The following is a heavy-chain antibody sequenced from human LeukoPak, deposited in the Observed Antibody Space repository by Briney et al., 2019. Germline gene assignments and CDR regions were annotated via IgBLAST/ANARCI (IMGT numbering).Heavy chain of an antibody. CDR3: ARQTAVAAPFDK. CDR2: MHQGGST. V-gene: IGHV4-38-2*01. Sequence: PSETLSLTCGVSSYSIRSGGDYWAWIRQPPGKGLEWIGGMHQGGSTYYNPSLKRRLSISVDTSKNQFSLKLSFVAAADTALYYCARQTAVAAPFDKWGQGTLVTISS. D-gene: IGHD6-19*01. CDR1: SYSIRSGGDY. J-gene: IGHJ4*02.